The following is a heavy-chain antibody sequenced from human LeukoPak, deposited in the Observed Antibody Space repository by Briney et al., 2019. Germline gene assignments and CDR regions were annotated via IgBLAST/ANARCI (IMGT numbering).Heavy chain of an antibody. V-gene: IGHV3-73*01. J-gene: IGHJ4*02. D-gene: IGHD6-19*01. CDR2: IRSKANNYAT. CDR1: GCTFSGSA. CDR3: TSSGYSDY. Sequence: SGGSLRLSCAGSGCTFSGSAMHWVRQASGKGLEWVGRIRSKANNYATAYAASVKGRFTISRDDSKNTAYLQMNSLKTEDTAVYYCTSSGYSDYWGQGTLVTVSS.